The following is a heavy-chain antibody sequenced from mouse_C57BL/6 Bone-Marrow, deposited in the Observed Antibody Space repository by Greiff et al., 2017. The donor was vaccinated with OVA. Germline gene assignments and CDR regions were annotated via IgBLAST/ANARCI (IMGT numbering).Heavy chain of an antibody. D-gene: IGHD2-5*01. CDR2: IDPENGDT. Sequence: EVQLVESGAELVRPGASVKLSCTASGFNIKDDYMHWVKQRPEQGLEWIGWIDPENGDTEYASKFQGKATITADTSSNTAYLQLSSLTSEDTAVYYCTTHSNYPAWFAYWGQGTLVTVSA. CDR1: GFNIKDDY. CDR3: TTHSNYPAWFAY. V-gene: IGHV14-4*01. J-gene: IGHJ3*01.